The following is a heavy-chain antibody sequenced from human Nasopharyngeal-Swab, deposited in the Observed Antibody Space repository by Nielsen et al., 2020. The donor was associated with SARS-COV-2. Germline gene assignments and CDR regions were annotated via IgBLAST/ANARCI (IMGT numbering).Heavy chain of an antibody. J-gene: IGHJ6*02. D-gene: IGHD3-10*01. CDR3: ARLRAYGSGSYYYYYYYGMDV. CDR2: IIPIFGTA. Sequence: SVKVSCKASGGTFSSYAISWVRQAPGQGLEWMGGIIPIFGTANYAQKFQGRVTITADESTSTAYMELRSLRSEDTAVYYCARLRAYGSGSYYYYYYYGMDVCGQGTTVTVSS. V-gene: IGHV1-69*13. CDR1: GGTFSSYA.